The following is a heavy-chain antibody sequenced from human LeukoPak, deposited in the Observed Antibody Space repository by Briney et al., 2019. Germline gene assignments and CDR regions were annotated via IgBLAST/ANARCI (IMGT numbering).Heavy chain of an antibody. J-gene: IGHJ4*02. CDR3: AKAHSSGWYGCFDY. V-gene: IGHV3-21*04. CDR1: GFTFSSYS. Sequence: KPGGSLRLSCAASGFTFSSYSMSWVRQAPGKGLEWVSSITTSSTYISYADSVKGRFTISRDNSKNSLFLQINSLRTEDTALYYCAKAHSSGWYGCFDYWGQGTLVTVSS. CDR2: ITTSSTYI. D-gene: IGHD6-19*01.